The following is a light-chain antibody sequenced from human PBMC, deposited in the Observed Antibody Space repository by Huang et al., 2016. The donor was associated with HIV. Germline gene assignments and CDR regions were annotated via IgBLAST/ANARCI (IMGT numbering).Light chain of an antibody. J-gene: IGKJ4*01. V-gene: IGKV3-15*01. CDR1: RSVSTT. CDR2: GSS. CDR3: HQYNNWLLS. Sequence: EIVMTQSPATLSVSPGERVTLSCRANRSVSTTLAWYQHRPGQAPRLLIYGSSTRAPGSPARFSGSGSGTDFSLTISSLQSEDFARYYCHQYNNWLLSFGGGTRVDI.